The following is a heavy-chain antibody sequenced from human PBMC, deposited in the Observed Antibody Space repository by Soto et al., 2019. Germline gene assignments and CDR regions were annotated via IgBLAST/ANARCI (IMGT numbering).Heavy chain of an antibody. D-gene: IGHD3-3*01. CDR1: GGSISSSSYY. Sequence: PSETLSLTCTVSGGSISSSSYYWGWIRQPPGKGREWIGSIYYSGSTYYNPSLKSRVTISVDTSKNQFSLKLSSVTAADTAVYYCARSLPYYDFWSGYSWFDPWGQGTLVTVSS. V-gene: IGHV4-39*01. CDR3: ARSLPYYDFWSGYSWFDP. CDR2: IYYSGST. J-gene: IGHJ5*02.